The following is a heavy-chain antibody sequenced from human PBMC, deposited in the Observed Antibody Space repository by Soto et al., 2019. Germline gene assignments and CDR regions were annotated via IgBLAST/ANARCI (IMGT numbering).Heavy chain of an antibody. D-gene: IGHD5-12*01. CDR3: ANRGGYGLKHFDY. V-gene: IGHV3-23*01. J-gene: IGHJ4*02. Sequence: EVQLLESGGGLVQPGGSLRLSCAASGFTFSSYDMSWVRQAPGKGLEWVSVISGTGGTTYYADSVKGRFTISRDNSKNTLYLQMNSLRAEDTAVYYCANRGGYGLKHFDYWGQGTLVTVSS. CDR2: ISGTGGTT. CDR1: GFTFSSYD.